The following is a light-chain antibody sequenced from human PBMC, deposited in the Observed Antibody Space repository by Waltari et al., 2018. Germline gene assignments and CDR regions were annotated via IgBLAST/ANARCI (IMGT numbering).Light chain of an antibody. CDR3: AAWDTSRTALFV. V-gene: IGLV1-47*01. J-gene: IGLJ1*01. CDR1: SATIGRND. CDR2: RDD. Sequence: QSVLTPPPSASGTPGQRVTIPCSGRSATIGRNDVYWYQQLPGTAPRLLIYRDDKRPSGVSDRFSGSKSGTSASLTISGLRSDDDAEYYCAAWDTSRTALFVFGSGTKVTVL.